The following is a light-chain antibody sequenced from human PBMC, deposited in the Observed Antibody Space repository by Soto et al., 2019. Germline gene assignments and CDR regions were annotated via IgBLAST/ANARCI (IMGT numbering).Light chain of an antibody. CDR3: GTWDSSLSAVV. CDR1: SSNIGNNY. CDR2: ENN. J-gene: IGLJ2*01. V-gene: IGLV1-51*02. Sequence: QSVLTQPPSVSAAPGQKVTISCSGSSSNIGNNYVSWYQQLPGTAPKLLIYENNKRPSGIPDRFSGSKSGTSATLGITGLQNGYEADYYCGTWDSSLSAVVFGGGTQLTV.